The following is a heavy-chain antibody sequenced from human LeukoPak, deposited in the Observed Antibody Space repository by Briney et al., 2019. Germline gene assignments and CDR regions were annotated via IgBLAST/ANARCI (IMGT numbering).Heavy chain of an antibody. Sequence: GASVKVSCKASGYTFTSYGISWVRQAPGQGLEWMGWISAYNGNTNYAQKLQGRVTMTTDTSTSTAYMELRSLRSDDTAVYYCARDRSYGSGSEDAFDIWGQGTMVTVSS. CDR3: ARDRSYGSGSEDAFDI. CDR1: GYTFTSYG. D-gene: IGHD3-10*01. V-gene: IGHV1-18*01. J-gene: IGHJ3*02. CDR2: ISAYNGNT.